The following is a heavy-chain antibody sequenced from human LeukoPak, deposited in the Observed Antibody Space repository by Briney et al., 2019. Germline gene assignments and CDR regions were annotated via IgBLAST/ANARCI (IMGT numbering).Heavy chain of an antibody. CDR1: GGSISSGDYY. V-gene: IGHV4-30-4*01. CDR3: ARDDDYGDYGYAFDI. D-gene: IGHD4-17*01. CDR2: IYYSGST. Sequence: SQTLSLTCTVSGGSISSGDYYWSWIRQPPGKGLEWIGYIYYSGSTYYNPSLKSRVTISVDTSKNQFSLKLSSVTAADTAVYYCARDDDYGDYGYAFDIWGQGTMVTVSS. J-gene: IGHJ3*02.